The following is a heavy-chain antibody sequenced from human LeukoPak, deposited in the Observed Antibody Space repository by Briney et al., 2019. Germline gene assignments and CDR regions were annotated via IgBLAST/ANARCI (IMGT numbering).Heavy chain of an antibody. CDR3: ARGGCSGGSCYRSFDY. CDR1: GFTFSSYA. D-gene: IGHD2-15*01. V-gene: IGHV4-34*01. J-gene: IGHJ4*02. Sequence: GSLRLSCAASGFTFSSYAMSWVRQPPGKGLEWIGEINHSGSTNYNPSLKSRVTISVDTSKNQFSLKLSSVTAADTAVYYCARGGCSGGSCYRSFDYWGLGTLVTVSS. CDR2: INHSGST.